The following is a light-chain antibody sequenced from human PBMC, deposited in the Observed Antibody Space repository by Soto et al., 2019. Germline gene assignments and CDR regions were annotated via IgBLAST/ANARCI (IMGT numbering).Light chain of an antibody. CDR2: DVS. CDR3: SSYAGSDNMI. V-gene: IGLV2-8*01. J-gene: IGLJ2*01. CDR1: SSDVGGYEH. Sequence: QSALTQPPSASGSPGQSVTLSCTGSSSDVGGYEHVSWYQQHPGRVPKPLIYDVSKRLSGVPDRFSGSKSGNTASLTVSGPQAEDEADYYCSSYAGSDNMIFGGGTKLTVL.